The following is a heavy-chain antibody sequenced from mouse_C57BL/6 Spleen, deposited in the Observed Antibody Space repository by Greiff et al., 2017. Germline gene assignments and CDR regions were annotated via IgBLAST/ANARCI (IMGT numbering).Heavy chain of an antibody. V-gene: IGHV1-55*01. J-gene: IGHJ1*03. CDR1: GYTFTSYW. Sequence: VHLQQPGAGLVKPGPSVRMSCKASGYTFTSYWITWVNQRPGQGLEWIGDIYPGSGSTNYKEKFKSKAPLTVDTSTSTAYMQLSSLTSEDPAVYYCAREEVGRYYFDGWGKGTTVTVSS. D-gene: IGHD1-3*01. CDR2: IYPGSGST. CDR3: AREEVGRYYFDG.